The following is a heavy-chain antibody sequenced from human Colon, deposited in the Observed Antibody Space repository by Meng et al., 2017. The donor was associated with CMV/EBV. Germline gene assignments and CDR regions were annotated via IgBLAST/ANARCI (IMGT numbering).Heavy chain of an antibody. CDR1: GYSFSTYD. CDR3: VRGRVVGGG. D-gene: IGHD2-21*01. V-gene: IGHV1-8*01. Sequence: ASVKVSCKTSGYSFSTYDIHWVRQASGQGLEWMGWMNPNSGHTAYAQKFQGRVSMTRDTSMTTAYLELTSLRSDDTAVYYCVRGRVVGGGGGQGTLVTVSS. CDR2: MNPNSGHT. J-gene: IGHJ4*02.